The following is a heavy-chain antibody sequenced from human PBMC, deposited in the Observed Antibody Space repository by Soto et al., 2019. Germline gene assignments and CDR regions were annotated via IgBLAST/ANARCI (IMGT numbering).Heavy chain of an antibody. J-gene: IGHJ6*03. V-gene: IGHV3-23*01. Sequence: EVQLLESGGGLVQPGGSLRLSCAASGFTFSSYAMSWVRQAPGKGLEWVSAISGSGGSTYYADSVKGRFTISRDNSKNTLYLQMNSLRAEDTAVYYCASHGIAAAGYYYYYMDVWGKGTTVTVSS. CDR2: ISGSGGST. CDR1: GFTFSSYA. D-gene: IGHD6-13*01. CDR3: ASHGIAAAGYYYYYMDV.